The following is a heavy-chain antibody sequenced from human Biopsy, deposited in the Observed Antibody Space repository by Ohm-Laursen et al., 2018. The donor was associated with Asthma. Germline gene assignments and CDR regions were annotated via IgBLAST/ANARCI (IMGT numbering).Heavy chain of an antibody. CDR1: GFTFGDYW. D-gene: IGHD3-22*01. V-gene: IGHV3-7*03. J-gene: IGHJ4*02. Sequence: SLRLSCAASGFTFGDYWMSWVRQVPGKGLEWVANIKHDGSEKNHVDSLKGRFTISRDNAKNSLYLQMHSLRAEDTAVYCCARGDSSNWSHYYFDYWGQGTLVTVSS. CDR2: IKHDGSEK. CDR3: ARGDSSNWSHYYFDY.